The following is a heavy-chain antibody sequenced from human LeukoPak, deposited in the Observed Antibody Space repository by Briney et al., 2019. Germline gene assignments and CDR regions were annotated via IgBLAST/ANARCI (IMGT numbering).Heavy chain of an antibody. CDR2: ISTTSETI. V-gene: IGHV3-48*01. J-gene: IGHJ3*02. Sequence: PGGSLRLSCTTSGLRFSRYNFNWVRQAPGKGLEWLSYISTTSETIYYGDSVKGRFNISRDNAKNFLYLQMDSLRAEDTAVYFCAAYHDTTGYFKEAFEMWGQGTFVTVSS. CDR1: GLRFSRYN. CDR3: AAYHDTTGYFKEAFEM. D-gene: IGHD3-22*01.